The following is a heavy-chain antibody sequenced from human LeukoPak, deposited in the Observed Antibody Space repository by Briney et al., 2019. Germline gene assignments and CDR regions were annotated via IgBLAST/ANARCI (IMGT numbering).Heavy chain of an antibody. J-gene: IGHJ4*02. D-gene: IGHD6-6*01. CDR1: GFTFSSYA. CDR2: ISGSGGST. Sequence: GGSLRVSYAASGFTFSSYAMSCVRQAPGKGLEWVSAISGSGGSTYYADSVKGRFTISRDNSKNTLYLQMNSLRAEDTAVYYCVSLGEYSNDYWGMGTLVTVSS. V-gene: IGHV3-23*01. CDR3: VSLGEYSNDY.